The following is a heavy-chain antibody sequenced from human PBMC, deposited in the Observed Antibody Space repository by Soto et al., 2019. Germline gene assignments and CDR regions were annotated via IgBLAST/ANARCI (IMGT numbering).Heavy chain of an antibody. CDR1: GGSISSGGYY. CDR2: IYYSGST. D-gene: IGHD3-16*01. V-gene: IGHV4-31*03. CDR3: ARDSGGGPYYYFAY. J-gene: IGHJ4*02. Sequence: SETLSLTCTVSGGSISSGGYYWSWIRQHPGKGLEWIGYIYYSGSTYYNPSLKSRVTISVDTSKNQFSLKLSSVTAADTAVYYCARDSGGGPYYYFAYWGQGTLVTVSS.